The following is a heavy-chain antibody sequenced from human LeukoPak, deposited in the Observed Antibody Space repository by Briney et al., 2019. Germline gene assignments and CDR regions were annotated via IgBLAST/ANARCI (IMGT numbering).Heavy chain of an antibody. CDR2: IYHSGST. Sequence: PSGTLSLTCAVSGGSISSSNWWSWVRQPPGKGLEWIGEIYHSGSTNYNPSLKSRVTISVDTSKNQFSLKPSSVTAADTAVYYCASGQQLVYDYWGQGTLVTVSS. CDR3: ASGQQLVYDY. J-gene: IGHJ4*02. V-gene: IGHV4-4*02. CDR1: GGSISSSNW. D-gene: IGHD6-6*01.